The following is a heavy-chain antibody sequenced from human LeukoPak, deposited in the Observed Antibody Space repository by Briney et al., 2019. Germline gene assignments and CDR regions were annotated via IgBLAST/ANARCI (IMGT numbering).Heavy chain of an antibody. CDR3: ARGPSYFQH. CDR2: TYYRSKWYK. Sequence: SQTLSLTCAISGDSVSSNSATWNRIRQSPSRGPEWLGRTYYRSKWYKYYAVSVKGRITINPDTSKNQFSLQLNSVTPEDTAVYYCARGPSYFQHWGQGTLVTVSS. CDR1: GDSVSSNSAT. J-gene: IGHJ1*01. V-gene: IGHV6-1*01.